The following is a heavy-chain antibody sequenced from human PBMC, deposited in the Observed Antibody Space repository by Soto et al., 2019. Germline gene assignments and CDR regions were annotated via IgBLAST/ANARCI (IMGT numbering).Heavy chain of an antibody. D-gene: IGHD3-3*01. CDR3: ARDGTLLRFLEWLKHYYYYMDV. CDR1: GFTFSDYY. CDR2: IWYDGSNK. Sequence: GGSLRLSCAASGFTFSDYYMSWVRQAPGKGLEWVAVIWYDGSNKYYADSVKGRFTISRDNSKNTLYLQMSSLRAEDTAVYYCARDGTLLRFLEWLKHYYYYMDVWGKGTTVTVSS. V-gene: IGHV3-33*08. J-gene: IGHJ6*03.